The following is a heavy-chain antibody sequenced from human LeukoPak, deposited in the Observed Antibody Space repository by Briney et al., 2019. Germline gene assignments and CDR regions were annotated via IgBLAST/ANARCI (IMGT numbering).Heavy chain of an antibody. V-gene: IGHV4-59*01. CDR1: GGSISTYY. J-gene: IGHJ4*02. Sequence: SETLSLTCSVSGGSISTYYWNWIRQPPGKGLEWIGYIYNTGTTNYNPSLKSRVTISVDTSKNQFSLNLRSVNAADTAVYYCARKSPASYFNFDYWGQGTLVAVSS. CDR3: ARKSPASYFNFDY. D-gene: IGHD2/OR15-2a*01. CDR2: IYNTGTT.